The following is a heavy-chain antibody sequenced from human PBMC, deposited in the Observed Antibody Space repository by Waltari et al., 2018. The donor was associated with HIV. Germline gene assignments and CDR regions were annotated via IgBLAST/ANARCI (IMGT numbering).Heavy chain of an antibody. Sequence: QVQLQESGPGLVKPSETLSLTCRVSGYSIDDGYYWAWIRQPPGKGLEWVASIFYSGNTYYNPSLKSRVTMSMDTSRNQFSLKLSSVTAADTAVYFFARDWGSYRPYYFDYWGRGTLVTVSS. CDR1: GYSIDDGYY. J-gene: IGHJ4*02. D-gene: IGHD3-16*02. CDR2: IFYSGNT. V-gene: IGHV4-38-2*02. CDR3: ARDWGSYRPYYFDY.